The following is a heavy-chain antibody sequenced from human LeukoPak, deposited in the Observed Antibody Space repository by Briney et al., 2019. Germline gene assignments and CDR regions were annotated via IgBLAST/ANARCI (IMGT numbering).Heavy chain of an antibody. Sequence: SETLSLTCTVSGYSISSGYYWGWIRQPPGKGLEWIGSIYHSGSTYYNPSLKSRVTISVDTSKNQFSLKLSSVTAADTAVYYRARGGYDFWSGYHNWFDPWGQGTLVTVSS. V-gene: IGHV4-38-2*02. J-gene: IGHJ5*02. CDR2: IYHSGST. CDR1: GYSISSGYY. CDR3: ARGGYDFWSGYHNWFDP. D-gene: IGHD3-3*01.